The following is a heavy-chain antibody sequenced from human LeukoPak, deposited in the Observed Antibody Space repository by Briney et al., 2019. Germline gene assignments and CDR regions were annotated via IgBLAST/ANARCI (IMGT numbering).Heavy chain of an antibody. J-gene: IGHJ6*03. CDR1: GFTFSSYS. V-gene: IGHV3-21*01. CDR3: ARAQDYDFWSGYLHYMDV. CDR2: ISSSSSYI. D-gene: IGHD3-3*01. Sequence: GGSLRLSCAASGFTFSSYSMNWVRQAPGKGLEWVSSISSSSSYIYYADSVKGRFTISRDNAKNSPYLQMNSLRAEDTAVYYCARAQDYDFWSGYLHYMDVWGKGTTVTVSS.